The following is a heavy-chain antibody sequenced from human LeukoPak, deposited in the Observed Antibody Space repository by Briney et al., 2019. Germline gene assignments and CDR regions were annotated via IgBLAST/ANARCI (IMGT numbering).Heavy chain of an antibody. Sequence: GASVTVSCKASGYTFTSYYMHWVRQAPGQGLEWMGGIIPIFGTANYAQKFQGRVTITADESTSTAYMELSSLRSEDTAVYYCARYPFVGYCSSTSCSFYMDVWGKGTTVTVSS. J-gene: IGHJ6*03. CDR2: IIPIFGTA. D-gene: IGHD2-2*01. V-gene: IGHV1-69*13. CDR3: ARYPFVGYCSSTSCSFYMDV. CDR1: GYTFTSYY.